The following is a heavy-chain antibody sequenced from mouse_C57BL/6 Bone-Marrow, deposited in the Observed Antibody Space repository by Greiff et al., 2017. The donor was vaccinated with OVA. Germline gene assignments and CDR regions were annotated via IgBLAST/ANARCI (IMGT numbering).Heavy chain of an antibody. CDR2: IYPGSGNT. Sequence: VQLQESGAELARPGASVKLSCKASGYTFTDYYINWVKQRPGQGLEWIARIYPGSGNTYYNEKFKGKATLTAEKSSSTAYMQLSSLTSEDSAVYVCANGDFYYYGSSLDYWGQGTTLTVSS. D-gene: IGHD1-1*01. CDR1: GYTFTDYY. J-gene: IGHJ2*01. V-gene: IGHV1-76*01. CDR3: ANGDFYYYGSSLDY.